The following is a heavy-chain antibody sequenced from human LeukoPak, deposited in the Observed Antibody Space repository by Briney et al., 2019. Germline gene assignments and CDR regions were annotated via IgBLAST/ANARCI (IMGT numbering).Heavy chain of an antibody. D-gene: IGHD3-3*01. Sequence: GGSLRLSCAASGFTDSRNYMNWVREAPGKGLEWVSLLSSTGNTSYADSVKGRFTISRHNSKNTLYLQVNSLRPEDTAMYYCARWRPIDAFDIWGQGTMVIVSS. CDR2: LSSTGNT. CDR3: ARWRPIDAFDI. CDR1: GFTDSRNY. J-gene: IGHJ3*02. V-gene: IGHV3-53*04.